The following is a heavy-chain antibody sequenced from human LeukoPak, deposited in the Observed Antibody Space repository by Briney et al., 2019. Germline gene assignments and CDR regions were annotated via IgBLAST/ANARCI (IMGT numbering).Heavy chain of an antibody. J-gene: IGHJ4*02. CDR3: ARTWPGIAAAGTRWVDY. V-gene: IGHV4-39*01. D-gene: IGHD6-13*01. CDR1: GGSISSSSYY. CDR2: IYYSGST. Sequence: PSETLSLTCTVSGGSISSSSYYWGWIRQPPGKGLEWIGSIYYSGSTYYNPSLKSRVTISVDTSKNQFSLKLSFVTAADTAVYYCARTWPGIAAAGTRWVDYWGQGTLVTVSS.